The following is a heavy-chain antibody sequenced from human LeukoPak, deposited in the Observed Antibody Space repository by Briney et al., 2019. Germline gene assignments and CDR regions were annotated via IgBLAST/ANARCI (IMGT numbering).Heavy chain of an antibody. CDR3: ARSLGYCSGGSCYGH. V-gene: IGHV3-48*04. CDR2: ISSSGSTI. J-gene: IGHJ4*02. CDR1: GFTFSSYG. D-gene: IGHD2-15*01. Sequence: GGSLRLSCAASGFTFSSYGMHWVRQAPGKGLEWVSYISSSGSTIYYADSVKGRFTISRDNAKNSLYLQMNSLRAEDTAVYYCARSLGYCSGGSCYGHWGQGTLVTVSS.